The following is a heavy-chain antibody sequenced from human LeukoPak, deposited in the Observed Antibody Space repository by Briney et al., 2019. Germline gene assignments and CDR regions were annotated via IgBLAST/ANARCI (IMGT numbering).Heavy chain of an antibody. V-gene: IGHV4-30-4*08. J-gene: IGHJ4*02. Sequence: IPSQTLSLTCTVSGGSISSGDYYWSWIRQPPGKGLEWIGYIYYSGSTYYNPSLKSRVTISVDTSKNQSSLKLSSVTAADTAVYYCARNYQLLPHYFDYWGQGTLVTVSS. D-gene: IGHD2-2*01. CDR3: ARNYQLLPHYFDY. CDR1: GGSISSGDYY. CDR2: IYYSGST.